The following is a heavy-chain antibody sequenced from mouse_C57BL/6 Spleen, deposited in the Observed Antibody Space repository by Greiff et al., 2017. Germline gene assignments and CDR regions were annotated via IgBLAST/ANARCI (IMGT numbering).Heavy chain of an antibody. CDR1: GYTFTSYG. D-gene: IGHD2-4*01. V-gene: IGHV1-81*01. CDR3: ARSIYYDYDKEALYAMDY. J-gene: IGHJ4*01. Sequence: QVQLQQSGAELARPGASVKLSCKASGYTFTSYGISWVKQRTGQGLEWIGEIYPRSGNTYYNEKFKGKATLTADKSSSTAYMELRSLTSEDSAVYFCARSIYYDYDKEALYAMDYWGQGTSVTVSS. CDR2: IYPRSGNT.